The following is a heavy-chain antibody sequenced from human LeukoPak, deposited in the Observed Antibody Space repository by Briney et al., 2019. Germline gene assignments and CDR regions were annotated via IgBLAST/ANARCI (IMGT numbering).Heavy chain of an antibody. J-gene: IGHJ4*02. V-gene: IGHV4-34*01. Sequence: PSETLSLTCAVYGGSFSGYYWSWIRQPPGKGLEWIGEINHSGSTNYNPSLKSRVTISVDTSKNQFSLKLSSVTAADTAVYYCARAGYSSGWYTYYFDYWGQGTLVTVSS. D-gene: IGHD6-19*01. CDR1: GGSFSGYY. CDR2: INHSGST. CDR3: ARAGYSSGWYTYYFDY.